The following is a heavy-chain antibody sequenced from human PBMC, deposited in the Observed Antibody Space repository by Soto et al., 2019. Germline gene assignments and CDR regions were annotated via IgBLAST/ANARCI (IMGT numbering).Heavy chain of an antibody. CDR3: ARDRGDRYCRSTSCALFDYGMDL. Sequence: QVQLVESGGGVVQPGRSLRLSCAASGFTFSSYGMHWVRQAPGKGLEWVAVIWYDGSNKYYADSVKGRFTISRDNSKNTIDLQMSRRRAEDTAVYYCARDRGDRYCRSTSCALFDYGMDLWGEGTTVTVFS. D-gene: IGHD2-2*01. J-gene: IGHJ6*04. CDR1: GFTFSSYG. CDR2: IWYDGSNK. V-gene: IGHV3-33*01.